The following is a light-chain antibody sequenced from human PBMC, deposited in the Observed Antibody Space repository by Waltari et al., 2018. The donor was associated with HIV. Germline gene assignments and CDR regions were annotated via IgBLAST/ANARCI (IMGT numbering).Light chain of an antibody. V-gene: IGKV3-11*01. J-gene: IGKJ5*01. CDR3: QQRSSWPLIT. CDR2: DAS. CDR1: QSLSAF. Sequence: EIVLTQSPATLSLSPGERATLSCRASQSLSAFLAWYQQKPGQAPRLRIYDASNRATGIPARFSGRGSGTDFTLTISSLEPEDFAVYYCQQRSSWPLITFGQGTRLEIK.